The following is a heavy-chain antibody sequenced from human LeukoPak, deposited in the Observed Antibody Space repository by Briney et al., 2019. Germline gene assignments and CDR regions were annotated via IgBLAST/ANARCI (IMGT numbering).Heavy chain of an antibody. CDR1: GYTFTTYG. CDR2: ISAYNGNT. J-gene: IGHJ5*02. CDR3: ARDKGAAAGALFDP. V-gene: IGHV1-18*01. Sequence: GASVKVSCKASGYTFTTYGISWVRQAPGQGLEWMGWISAYNGNTNYAQKFQGRVSMTTDTSTRTVYMELRSLRSDDTAVYYCARDKGAAAGALFDPWGQGTLVTVSS. D-gene: IGHD6-13*01.